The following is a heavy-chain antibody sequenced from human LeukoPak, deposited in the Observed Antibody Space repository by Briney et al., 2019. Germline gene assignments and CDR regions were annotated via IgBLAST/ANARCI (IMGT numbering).Heavy chain of an antibody. J-gene: IGHJ4*02. Sequence: GGSLRLSCAASGFTFRNYEINWVRQAPGKGLEWVSYINSWATTIYYADSVKGRFTISRDNAKNSLYLQMNSLRAEDTAVYFCARQQQQLWYDWGQGTLVTVSS. V-gene: IGHV3-48*03. CDR3: ARQQQQLWYD. CDR2: INSWATTI. D-gene: IGHD5-18*01. CDR1: GFTFRNYE.